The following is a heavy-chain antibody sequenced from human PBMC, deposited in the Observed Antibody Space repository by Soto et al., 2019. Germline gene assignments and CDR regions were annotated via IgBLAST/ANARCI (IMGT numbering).Heavy chain of an antibody. Sequence: ASVKVSCKASGYTFTTYDINWVRQAPGQGLEWLGWMDPNSGSTGYAQNFQGRITMTRNISRNTAHMELSSLQSEDTAAYYCARERKFDFWRKGLDVWGQGTKVTVYS. CDR2: MDPNSGST. CDR3: ARERKFDFWRKGLDV. J-gene: IGHJ6*02. D-gene: IGHD3-3*01. CDR1: GYTFTTYD. V-gene: IGHV1-8*01.